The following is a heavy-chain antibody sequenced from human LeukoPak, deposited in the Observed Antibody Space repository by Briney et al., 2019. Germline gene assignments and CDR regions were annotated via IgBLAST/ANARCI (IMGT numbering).Heavy chain of an antibody. CDR2: IIPIFGTA. CDR1: GDTFSNYD. CDR3: ASPSGGYCSSTSCYTNNWFDP. Sequence: ASVKVSCKASGDTFSNYDVTWVRQAPGQGLEWMGRIIPIFGTANYAQKFQGRVTITTDESTSTAYMELSSLRSGDTAVYYCASPSGGYCSSTSCYTNNWFDPWGQGTLVTVSS. J-gene: IGHJ5*02. V-gene: IGHV1-69*05. D-gene: IGHD2-2*02.